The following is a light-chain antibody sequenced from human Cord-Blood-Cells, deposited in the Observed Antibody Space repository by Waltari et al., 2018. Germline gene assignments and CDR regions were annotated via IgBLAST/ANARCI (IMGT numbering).Light chain of an antibody. CDR3: QQYNNWPPYT. CDR1: QSVSSN. J-gene: IGKJ2*01. Sequence: EIVMTQSPATLSVSPGERATLSCRASQSVSSNLAWYQQKPGQAPRLLIYGASTRYTGITARCSGGGSGTEFTLTISSLQSEDFAVYYCQQYNNWPPYTFGQGTKLEIK. CDR2: GAS. V-gene: IGKV3-15*01.